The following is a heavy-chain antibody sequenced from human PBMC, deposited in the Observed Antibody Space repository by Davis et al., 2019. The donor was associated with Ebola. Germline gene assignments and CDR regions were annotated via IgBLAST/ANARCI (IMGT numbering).Heavy chain of an antibody. D-gene: IGHD3-16*01. J-gene: IGHJ4*02. CDR3: AKDAEPGEVSFGMLDY. CDR2: ISWNRGRI. V-gene: IGHV3-9*01. CDR1: GFTFDDFA. Sequence: GGSLRLSCSTSGFTFDDFAIHWVRQAPGKGLEWVSGISWNRGRIRYADSVKARFTISRDNAENSLYLQMNSLRPEDTALYYCAKDAEPGEVSFGMLDYWGQGTLVTVSS.